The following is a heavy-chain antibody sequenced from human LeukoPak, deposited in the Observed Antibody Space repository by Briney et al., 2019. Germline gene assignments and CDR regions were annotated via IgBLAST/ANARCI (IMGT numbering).Heavy chain of an antibody. Sequence: GSLRLSCAASGFTVSSNYMSWVRQAPGKGLEWVSVIYSGGSTYYADSVKGRFTISRDNSKNTLYLQMNSLRAEDTAVYYCARVQSSSGWFVDYWGQGTLVTVSS. J-gene: IGHJ4*02. V-gene: IGHV3-53*01. CDR2: IYSGGST. D-gene: IGHD6-19*01. CDR3: ARVQSSSGWFVDY. CDR1: GFTVSSNY.